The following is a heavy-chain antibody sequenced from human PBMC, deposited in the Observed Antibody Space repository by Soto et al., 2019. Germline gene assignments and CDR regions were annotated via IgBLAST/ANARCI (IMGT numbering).Heavy chain of an antibody. CDR3: ATLQGSLNFHY. Sequence: QAQLVESGGGVVQHGRSLRLSCAASGFTFSLYGMHWVRQAPGKGLEWVAAIWDDVRRKYYADSVKERLFISIDNSKNTLYLKLDSLRPEDTAVYYCATLQGSLNFHYWGQGTLVTVAS. V-gene: IGHV3-33*01. CDR2: IWDDVRRK. J-gene: IGHJ4*02. CDR1: GFTFSLYG.